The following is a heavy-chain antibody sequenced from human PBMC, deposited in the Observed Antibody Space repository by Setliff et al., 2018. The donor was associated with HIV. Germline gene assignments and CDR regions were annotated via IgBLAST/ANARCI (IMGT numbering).Heavy chain of an antibody. CDR3: AKNSAWAVIGSDYYLDF. Sequence: GSLRLSCVVSGVTFSIYSMAWVRQAPGKGLEWLSYIGSDVSIIFYGDSVKGRFTVSRDKSKNTLYLQMNSLRAEDTAVYYCAKNSAWAVIGSDYYLDFWGQGTLVTVSS. CDR2: IGSDVSII. D-gene: IGHD6-19*01. J-gene: IGHJ4*02. V-gene: IGHV3-48*01. CDR1: GVTFSIYS.